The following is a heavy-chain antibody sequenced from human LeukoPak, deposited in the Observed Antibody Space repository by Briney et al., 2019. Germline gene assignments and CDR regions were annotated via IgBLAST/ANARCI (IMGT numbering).Heavy chain of an antibody. J-gene: IGHJ4*02. CDR1: GYTFTGYY. Sequence: ASVKVSCKTSGYTFTGYYMHWVRQAPGQGLEWMGWINPYNGGTNYAQKFQGRVTMTRDTSISTACMELSRLRSDDTAVYYCARVSPGDLVWWFDYWGQGTLVTVSS. CDR3: ARVSPGDLVWWFDY. CDR2: INPYNGGT. V-gene: IGHV1-2*02. D-gene: IGHD3-16*02.